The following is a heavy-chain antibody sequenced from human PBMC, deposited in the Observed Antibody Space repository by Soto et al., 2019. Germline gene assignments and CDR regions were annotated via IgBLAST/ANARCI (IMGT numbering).Heavy chain of an antibody. Sequence: EVQLLESGGGLVQPGGSLRLSCAASGFTFSSYAMSWVRQAPGKGLEWVSAISGSGGSTYYADSVKGRFTISRDNSKNTLYLQMNSLRAEDTAVYYYAKGDYYDSSGYYGSYWYFDLWGRGTLVTVSS. CDR1: GFTFSSYA. CDR2: ISGSGGST. D-gene: IGHD3-22*01. J-gene: IGHJ2*01. CDR3: AKGDYYDSSGYYGSYWYFDL. V-gene: IGHV3-23*01.